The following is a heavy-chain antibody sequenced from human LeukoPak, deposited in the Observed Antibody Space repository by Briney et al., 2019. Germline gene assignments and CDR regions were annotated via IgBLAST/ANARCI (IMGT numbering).Heavy chain of an antibody. CDR1: GFTFSIYA. D-gene: IGHD1-1*01. CDR3: AKEINTNDPFPKRPSDY. V-gene: IGHV3-23*01. Sequence: PGGSLRLSCAASGFTFSIYAMSWVRQAPGEGLEWVSAISGSGGNTYYADSVKGRFTISRDNSRNTLYLQMNRLRAEDTAVYYCAKEINTNDPFPKRPSDYWGQGTLVIVSS. J-gene: IGHJ4*02. CDR2: ISGSGGNT.